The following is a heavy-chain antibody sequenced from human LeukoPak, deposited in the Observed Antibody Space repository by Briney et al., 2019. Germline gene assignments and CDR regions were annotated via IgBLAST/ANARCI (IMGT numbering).Heavy chain of an antibody. D-gene: IGHD1-26*01. Sequence: VASVKVSCKASGYTFASYSLHWVRQAPGQGLEWLGRIYVNDASTHYAQEFQGRVIITRDTSTYTVYVDLSSLRSEDTGVYYCAREFPGGTRGFDYWGQGTPVTVSS. CDR1: GYTFASYS. CDR2: IYVNDAST. J-gene: IGHJ4*02. CDR3: AREFPGGTRGFDY. V-gene: IGHV1-46*01.